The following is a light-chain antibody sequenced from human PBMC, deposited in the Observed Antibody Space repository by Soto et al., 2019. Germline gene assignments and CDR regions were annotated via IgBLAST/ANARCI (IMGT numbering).Light chain of an antibody. CDR2: AAS. CDR3: QQRRNWPPGIT. J-gene: IGKJ5*01. CDR1: QSIANY. V-gene: IGKV1-39*01. Sequence: IQMTQSPSSLSASVGDKVTITCRASQSIANYLNWYQQKPGKAPKLLIYAASTLESGVPSRFSGSGSGTDFTLTISSLEPEDFAVYYCQQRRNWPPGITFGQGTRLEIK.